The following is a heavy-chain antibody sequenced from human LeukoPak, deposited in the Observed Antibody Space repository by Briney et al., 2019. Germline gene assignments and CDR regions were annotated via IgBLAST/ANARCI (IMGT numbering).Heavy chain of an antibody. CDR1: GGSISSGGYY. V-gene: IGHV4-31*03. Sequence: SETLSLTCTVSGGSISSGGYYWGWIRQHPGKGLEWIGYIYYSGSTYYNPSLKSRVTISVDTSKNQFSLKLSSVTAADTAVYYCARGVGDIVVVPAAIIYFDYWGQGTLVTVSS. CDR3: ARGVGDIVVVPAAIIYFDY. CDR2: IYYSGST. D-gene: IGHD2-2*01. J-gene: IGHJ4*02.